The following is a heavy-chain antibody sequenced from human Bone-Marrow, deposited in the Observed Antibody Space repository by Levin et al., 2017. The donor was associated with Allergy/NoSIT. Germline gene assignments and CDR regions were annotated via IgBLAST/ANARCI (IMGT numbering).Heavy chain of an antibody. CDR3: AGRGSGSYAFDP. D-gene: IGHD3-10*01. CDR2: IYYSGST. Sequence: SETLSLTCTVSGGSISSGDYYWSWIRQPPGKGLEWIGYIYYSGSTYYNPSLKSRVTISVDTSKNQFSLKLSSVTAADTAVYYCAGRGSGSYAFDPWGQGTLVTVSS. J-gene: IGHJ5*02. V-gene: IGHV4-30-4*01. CDR1: GGSISSGDYY.